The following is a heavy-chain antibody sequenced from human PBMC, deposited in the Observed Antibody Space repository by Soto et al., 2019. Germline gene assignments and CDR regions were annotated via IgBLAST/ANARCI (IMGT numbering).Heavy chain of an antibody. CDR3: ARGGYCTNGVCHKNWFDP. CDR1: GFTFSSYA. J-gene: IGHJ5*02. D-gene: IGHD2-8*01. V-gene: IGHV3-23*01. CDR2: ISGSGGST. Sequence: GGSLRLSCAASGFTFSSYAMSWVRQAPGKGLEWVSAISGSGGSTYYADSVKGRFTISRDNSKNTLYLQMNSLRAEDTAVYYCARGGYCTNGVCHKNWFDPWAREPWSPSPQ.